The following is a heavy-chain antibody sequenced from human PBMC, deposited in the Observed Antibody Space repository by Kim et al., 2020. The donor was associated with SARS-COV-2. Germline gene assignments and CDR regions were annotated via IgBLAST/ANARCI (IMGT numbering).Heavy chain of an antibody. J-gene: IGHJ4*02. CDR1: GFTFSSYA. CDR3: AIAAAGIVDY. D-gene: IGHD6-13*01. Sequence: GGSLRLSCAASGFTFSSYAMSWVRQAPGKGLEWVSAFSGSGGSTYYADSVKGRFTISRDNSKNTLYLQMNSLRAADTAVYYCAIAAAGIVDYWGQGALVTDST. V-gene: IGHV3-23*01. CDR2: FSGSGGST.